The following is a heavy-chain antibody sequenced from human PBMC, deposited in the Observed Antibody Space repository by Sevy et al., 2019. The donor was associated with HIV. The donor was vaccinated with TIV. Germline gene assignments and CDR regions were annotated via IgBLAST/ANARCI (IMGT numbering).Heavy chain of an antibody. Sequence: GGSLRLSCAASGFTFSSYWMSWVRQAPGKGLEWVGNIKEDGREKYYADSVKGRFTISRDNAKNSVYLQMNSLRAEDTATYYCASGDYYDSRGSYTDAYDIWGQGTMVTVSS. V-gene: IGHV3-7*01. J-gene: IGHJ3*02. CDR1: GFTFSSYW. CDR3: ASGDYYDSRGSYTDAYDI. CDR2: IKEDGREK. D-gene: IGHD3-22*01.